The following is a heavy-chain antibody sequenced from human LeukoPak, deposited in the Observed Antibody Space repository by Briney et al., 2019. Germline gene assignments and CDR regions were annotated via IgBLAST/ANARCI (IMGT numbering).Heavy chain of an antibody. CDR3: ASQTQWLGYLYFDY. D-gene: IGHD6-19*01. V-gene: IGHV1-18*01. Sequence: ASVNVSCKASGYTFTSYGISWVRQAPGQGLEWMGWISAYNGNTNYAQKLQGRVTMTTDTSTSTAYMELRSLRSDDTAVYYCASQTQWLGYLYFDYWGQGTLVTVSS. CDR1: GYTFTSYG. CDR2: ISAYNGNT. J-gene: IGHJ4*02.